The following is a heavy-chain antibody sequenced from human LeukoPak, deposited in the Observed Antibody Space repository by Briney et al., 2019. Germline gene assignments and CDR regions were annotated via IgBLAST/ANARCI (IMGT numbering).Heavy chain of an antibody. J-gene: IGHJ4*02. D-gene: IGHD3-22*01. CDR1: GFTVSSNY. V-gene: IGHV3-53*05. CDR2: IYSGGRT. CDR3: AKEGTYYYDSSDSTHFDY. Sequence: PGGSLRLSCAASGFTVSSNYMSWVRQAPGKGLEWVSVIYSGGRTYYGDSVKGRFTISRDNAKNSLYLQMNSLRSDDTAFYYCAKEGTYYYDSSDSTHFDYWGQGTLVTVSS.